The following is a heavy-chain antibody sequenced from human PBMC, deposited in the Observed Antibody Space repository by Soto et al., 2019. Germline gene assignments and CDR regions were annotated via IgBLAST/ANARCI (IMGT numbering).Heavy chain of an antibody. CDR1: GFTFSSYG. CDR2: ISYDGSNK. V-gene: IGHV3-30*18. D-gene: IGHD3-10*01. CDR3: AKDGGFGESLSHYGMDV. Sequence: GGSLRLSCAASGFTFSSYGMHWVRQAPGKGLEWVAVISYDGSNKYYADSVKGRFTISRDNSKNTLYLQMNSLRAEDTAVYYCAKDGGFGESLSHYGMDVWGQGTTVTVSS. J-gene: IGHJ6*02.